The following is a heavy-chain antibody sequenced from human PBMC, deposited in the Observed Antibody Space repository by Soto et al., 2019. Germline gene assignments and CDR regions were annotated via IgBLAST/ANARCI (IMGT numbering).Heavy chain of an antibody. CDR1: GYTFTGYY. V-gene: IGHV1-2*02. CDR3: ARGYCSGSTCYEGHDY. Sequence: QVQLVQSGAEVKKPGASVKVSCKASGYTFTGYYMHWVRQAPGQGLEWMGWINPYSGGTHYAQKFQGGVTMTRDTSITTAYMELSRLRPDDTAVYYCARGYCSGSTCYEGHDYWGQGTLVTVSS. J-gene: IGHJ4*02. D-gene: IGHD2-15*01. CDR2: INPYSGGT.